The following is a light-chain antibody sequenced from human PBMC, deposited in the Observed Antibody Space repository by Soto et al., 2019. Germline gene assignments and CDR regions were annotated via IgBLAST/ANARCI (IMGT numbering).Light chain of an antibody. J-gene: IGKJ3*01. V-gene: IGKV1-12*02. CDR1: QPIKTW. CDR3: QQAASFPFT. CDR2: TAS. Sequence: DIQLTQSPASVSAAVGDMINISCRASQPIKTWLAWYQQKPGKGPKLLIYTASTLETGVPSRFGGSGSGTDFTLTISCLQHEDAEIYSCQQAASFPFTFGPWAKV.